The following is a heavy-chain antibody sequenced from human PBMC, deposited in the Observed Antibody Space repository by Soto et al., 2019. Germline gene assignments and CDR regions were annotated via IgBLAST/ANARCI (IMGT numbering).Heavy chain of an antibody. CDR1: GFTFSSYA. J-gene: IGHJ1*01. D-gene: IGHD5-18*01. V-gene: IGHV3-30-3*01. CDR3: ARGWIQLWSHLQH. CDR2: ISYDGSNK. Sequence: GGSLRLSCAASGFTFSSYAMHWVRQAPGKGLEWVAVISYDGSNKYYADSVKGRFTISRDNSKNTLYLQMNSLRAEDTAVYYCARGWIQLWSHLQHWGQGTLVTVSS.